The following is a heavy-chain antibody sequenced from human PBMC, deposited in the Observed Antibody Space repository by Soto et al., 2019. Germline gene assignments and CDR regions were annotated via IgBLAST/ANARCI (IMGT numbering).Heavy chain of an antibody. V-gene: IGHV3-33*01. J-gene: IGHJ6*02. D-gene: IGHD1-26*01. CDR2: IWYDGSNK. Sequence: QVQLVESGGGVVQPGRSLRLSCAASGFTFSSYGMHWVRQAPGKGLEWVAVIWYDGSNKYYADSVKGRFTISRDNSKHTLELQMSSLRAEDTAVYYCAREVSRGSSILYYYGMDVWGQGTTVTVSS. CDR3: AREVSRGSSILYYYGMDV. CDR1: GFTFSSYG.